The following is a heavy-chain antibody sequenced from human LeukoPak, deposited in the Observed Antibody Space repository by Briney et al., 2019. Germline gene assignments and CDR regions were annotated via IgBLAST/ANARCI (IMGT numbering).Heavy chain of an antibody. V-gene: IGHV1-2*02. CDR2: IDPYSGGT. CDR3: ARGNYYGSGPLFDA. J-gene: IGHJ5*02. D-gene: IGHD3-10*01. CDR1: GYTFNDYY. Sequence: ASVKVSCKASGYTFNDYYMHWVRQAPGQGREWMGWIDPYSGGTNYAQKCQGRVTMTRNTSISTAYMELSRLCSDDTAEYYCARGNYYGSGPLFDAWGQGTLVTVSS.